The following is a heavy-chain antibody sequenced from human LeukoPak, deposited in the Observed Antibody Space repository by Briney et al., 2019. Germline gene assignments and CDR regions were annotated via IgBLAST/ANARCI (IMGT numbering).Heavy chain of an antibody. J-gene: IGHJ5*02. V-gene: IGHV4-34*01. CDR1: GGSFSGHY. CDR2: INHSGST. D-gene: IGHD3-10*01. Sequence: SETLSLTCAVYGGSFSGHYWSWIRQPPGKGLEWIGEINHSGSTNYNPSLKSRVTISVDTSKNQFSLKLSSVTAADTAVYYCARGAPMVRGAPQPNWFDPWGQGTLVTVSS. CDR3: ARGAPMVRGAPQPNWFDP.